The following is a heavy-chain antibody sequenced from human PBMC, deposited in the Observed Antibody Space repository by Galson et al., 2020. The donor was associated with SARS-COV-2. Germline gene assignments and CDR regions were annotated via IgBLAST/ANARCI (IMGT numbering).Heavy chain of an antibody. J-gene: IGHJ6*03. CDR1: GFTFSNYN. V-gene: IGHV3-21*01. CDR2: ISSSSSYI. Sequence: GESLKISCAASGFTFSNYNLNWVRQAPGKGLEWVSSISSSSSYIYYADSVKGRFTISRDNAKNSLYLQMNSLRAEDTAVYYCARISADYYYYYMDVWGKGTTVTVSS. CDR3: ARISADYYYYYMDV.